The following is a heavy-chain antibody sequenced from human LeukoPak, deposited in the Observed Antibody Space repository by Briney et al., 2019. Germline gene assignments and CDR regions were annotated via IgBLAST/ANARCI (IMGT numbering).Heavy chain of an antibody. V-gene: IGHV3-53*01. CDR3: AKGPRPGSSGYPNLDH. CDR2: IYSGSST. Sequence: GGSLRLSCAAPGVTVSSNYMNRVRQAPGKGLEWVSLIYSGSSTNYADSVKGRFTISRDNSKNTLYLQMNSLRVEDTAVYYCAKGPRPGSSGYPNLDHWGQGTLVTVSS. J-gene: IGHJ4*02. CDR1: GVTVSSNY. D-gene: IGHD3-22*01.